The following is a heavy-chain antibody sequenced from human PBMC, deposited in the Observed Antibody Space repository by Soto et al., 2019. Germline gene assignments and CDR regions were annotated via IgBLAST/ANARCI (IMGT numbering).Heavy chain of an antibody. V-gene: IGHV6-1*01. D-gene: IGHD2-21*02. Sequence: SQTLSLPCXISGDSVSSNSVAWNWIRQSPARGLEWLGRTYYRSKWYNDYAVSMKSRISINPDTSKNQFSLQLNSVTPEDTAVYYCARGSDSSFDYWGQGSLVTVSS. CDR2: TYYRSKWYN. CDR1: GDSVSSNSVA. CDR3: ARGSDSSFDY. J-gene: IGHJ4*02.